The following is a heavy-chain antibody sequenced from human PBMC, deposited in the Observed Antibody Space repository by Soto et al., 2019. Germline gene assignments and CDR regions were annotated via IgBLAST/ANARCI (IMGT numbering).Heavy chain of an antibody. CDR3: ARVGFYYDFWSGLDYYYGMDV. CDR1: GYSISSGYY. CDR2: IYHSGRT. D-gene: IGHD3-3*01. J-gene: IGHJ6*02. Sequence: SETLSLTCAVSGYSISSGYYWGWIRQPPGKGLEWMGSIYHSGRTYYNPSLKSRVTISVDTSKNQFSLKLSSVTAADTAVYYCARVGFYYDFWSGLDYYYGMDVWGQGTTVTV. V-gene: IGHV4-38-2*01.